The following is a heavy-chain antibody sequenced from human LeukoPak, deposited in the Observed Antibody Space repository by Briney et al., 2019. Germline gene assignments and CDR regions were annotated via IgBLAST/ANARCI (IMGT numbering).Heavy chain of an antibody. CDR3: ASEGRESTFDY. CDR2: IYHSGST. CDR1: GYSISSGYY. V-gene: IGHV4-38-2*01. D-gene: IGHD3-10*01. Sequence: PSETLSLTCAVSGYSISSGYYWGWIRQPPGKGLGWIGSIYHSGSTYYNPSLKSRVTISVDTSKNQFSLKLSSVTAADTAVYYCASEGRESTFDYWGQGTLVTVSS. J-gene: IGHJ4*02.